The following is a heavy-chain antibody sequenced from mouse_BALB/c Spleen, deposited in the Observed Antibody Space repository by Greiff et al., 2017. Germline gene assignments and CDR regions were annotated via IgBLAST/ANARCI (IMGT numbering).Heavy chain of an antibody. J-gene: IGHJ2*01. CDR1: GYSITSDYA. Sequence: EVQRVESGPGLVKPSQSLSLTCTVTGYSITSDYAWNWIRQFPGNKLEWMGYISYSGSTSYNPSLKSRISITRDTSKNQFFLQLNSVTTEDTATYYCARRDSYGSSSFDYWGQGTTLTVSS. CDR2: ISYSGST. D-gene: IGHD1-1*01. CDR3: ARRDSYGSSSFDY. V-gene: IGHV3-2*02.